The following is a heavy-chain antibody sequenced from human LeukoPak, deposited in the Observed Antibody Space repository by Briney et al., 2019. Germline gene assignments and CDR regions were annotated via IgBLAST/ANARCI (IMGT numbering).Heavy chain of an antibody. V-gene: IGHV4-34*01. CDR2: VNHSGRT. CDR3: ARLVRTVPVATMPGYYYYYMDV. D-gene: IGHD5-12*01. Sequence: SETLSLTCAVYGGSFSDYWWTWIRQSPGKGLEWIGEVNHSGRTNYNPSLKSRVSISVDTSKNQFSLKLSSVTAADTAVYYCARLVRTVPVATMPGYYYYYMDVWGKGTTVTISS. CDR1: GGSFSDYW. J-gene: IGHJ6*03.